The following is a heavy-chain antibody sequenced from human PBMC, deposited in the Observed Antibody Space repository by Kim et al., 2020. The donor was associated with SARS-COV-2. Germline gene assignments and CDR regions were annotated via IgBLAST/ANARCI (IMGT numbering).Heavy chain of an antibody. V-gene: IGHV1-3*01. D-gene: IGHD3-9*01. CDR3: ARPMTTAYYTMHY. CDR2: INADSGNT. J-gene: IGHJ4*02. Sequence: ASVKVSCKASGYTFTNYGLHWVRQAPGQRLEWMGRINADSGNTKYAQKFQGRVTITRYTSASTVYMELSSLTSEDAAVYYCARPMTTAYYTMHYWGQGTL. CDR1: GYTFTNYG.